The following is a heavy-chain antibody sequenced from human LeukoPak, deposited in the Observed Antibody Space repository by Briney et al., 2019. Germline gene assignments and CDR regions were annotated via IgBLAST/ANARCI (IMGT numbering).Heavy chain of an antibody. J-gene: IGHJ4*02. D-gene: IGHD5-12*01. CDR2: ISAYNGNT. Sequence: ASVKVSCKASGYTFTSYAISWVRQAPGQGLEWMGWISAYNGNTNYAQKFQGRVTITADESTSTAYMELSSLRSEDTAVYYCAREALSGYDEADYWGQGTLVTVSS. V-gene: IGHV1-18*01. CDR3: AREALSGYDEADY. CDR1: GYTFTSYA.